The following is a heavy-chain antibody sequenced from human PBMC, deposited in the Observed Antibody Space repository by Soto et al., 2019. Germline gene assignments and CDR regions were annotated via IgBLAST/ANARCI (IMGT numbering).Heavy chain of an antibody. J-gene: IGHJ5*02. D-gene: IGHD2-2*01. CDR1: GYTFTTYG. CDR3: ATIWGLYCTTTRCSEHWLDP. V-gene: IGHV1-18*01. Sequence: ASVKVSCKASGYTFTTYGISWVRQAPGQGLEWLGWISTSNGNTNYAQKFQGRVTMTTDTSTSTAYMELRSLRSDDTAVYYCATIWGLYCTTTRCSEHWLDPWGQGTLVTVSS. CDR2: ISTSNGNT.